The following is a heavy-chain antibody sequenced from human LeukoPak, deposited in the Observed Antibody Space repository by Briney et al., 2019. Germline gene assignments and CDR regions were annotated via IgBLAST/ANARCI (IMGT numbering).Heavy chain of an antibody. Sequence: SETLSLTCTVSGGSISSGSYYWGWIRQPPGKGLEWIGSLSYSGTTYYNPSLRSRLTISVDTSKYQFSLKLSSVTAADTAVYYCARHNEPDSAGYYRPFHYWGQGTLVTVSS. V-gene: IGHV4-39*01. J-gene: IGHJ4*02. CDR3: ARHNEPDSAGYYRPFHY. D-gene: IGHD3-22*01. CDR2: LSYSGTT. CDR1: GGSISSGSYY.